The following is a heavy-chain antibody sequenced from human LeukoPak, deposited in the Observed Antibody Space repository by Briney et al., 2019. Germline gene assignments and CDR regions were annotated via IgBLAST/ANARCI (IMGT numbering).Heavy chain of an antibody. D-gene: IGHD2-2*01. Sequence: GGSLRLSCAASGFTFSDYYMSWIRQAPGKGLEWVSYISSSGSTIYYADSVKGRFTISRDNAKNSLYLQMNSLRAEDTAVYYCAREICSSTSCYYYYYYYGMDVWGQGTTVTVSS. CDR1: GFTFSDYY. J-gene: IGHJ6*02. CDR3: AREICSSTSCYYYYYYYGMDV. V-gene: IGHV3-11*01. CDR2: ISSSGSTI.